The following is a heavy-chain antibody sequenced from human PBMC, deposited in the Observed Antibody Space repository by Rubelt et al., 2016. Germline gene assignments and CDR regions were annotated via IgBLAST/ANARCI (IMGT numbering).Heavy chain of an antibody. CDR1: SYA. Sequence: SYAMTWVRQAPGKGLEWVASLNPDSRDIYYGDSAKGRFTISRDNAKNSLYLQMNSLRAEDTALYYCAKDIPPSYYYDSSGYYSPHGFDYWGQGTLVTVSS. J-gene: IGHJ4*02. V-gene: IGHV3-7*03. D-gene: IGHD3-22*01. CDR3: AKDIPPSYYYDSSGYYSPHGFDY. CDR2: LNPDSRDI.